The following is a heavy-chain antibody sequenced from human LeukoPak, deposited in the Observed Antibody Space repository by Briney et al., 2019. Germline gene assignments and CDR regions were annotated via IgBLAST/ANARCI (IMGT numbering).Heavy chain of an antibody. J-gene: IGHJ5*02. D-gene: IGHD1-1*01. Sequence: AASVTVSCKASGYTFTGYYMRWVRQAPGQGLEWMGWINPNSGGTNYAQKFQGRVTMTRDTSISTAYMELSRLRSDDTAVYYCARQLGSHRFDPWGQGTLVTVSS. CDR2: INPNSGGT. V-gene: IGHV1-2*02. CDR1: GYTFTGYY. CDR3: ARQLGSHRFDP.